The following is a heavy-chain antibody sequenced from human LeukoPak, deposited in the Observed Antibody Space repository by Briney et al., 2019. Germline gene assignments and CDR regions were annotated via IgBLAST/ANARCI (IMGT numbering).Heavy chain of an antibody. J-gene: IGHJ4*02. Sequence: PGGSLRLSCAASGFTFSSHGMNWVRQAPGKGLEWVSGITGSGGNRYYADSVKGRFTISRDNSKNTLYLQMNSLRAEDTAVYYCAKELGIAAAGYDLDYWGQGTLVTVSS. CDR2: ITGSGGNR. CDR1: GFTFSSHG. D-gene: IGHD6-13*01. V-gene: IGHV3-23*01. CDR3: AKELGIAAAGYDLDY.